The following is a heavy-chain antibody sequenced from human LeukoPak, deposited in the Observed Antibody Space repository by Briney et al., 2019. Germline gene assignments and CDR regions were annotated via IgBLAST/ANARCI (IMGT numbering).Heavy chain of an antibody. V-gene: IGHV3-48*03. J-gene: IGHJ6*04. D-gene: IGHD3-10*01. CDR1: GFTFSSYE. Sequence: GGPLRLSCAASGFTFSSYEMNWVRQAPGKGLEWVSHIGTSDSTIDYVDSVKGRYTISRDNAKNSLYLQMNSLRAEDTAVYYCARDNRGYGSGSYYYYGMDFWGKGTTVTVSS. CDR2: IGTSDSTI. CDR3: ARDNRGYGSGSYYYYGMDF.